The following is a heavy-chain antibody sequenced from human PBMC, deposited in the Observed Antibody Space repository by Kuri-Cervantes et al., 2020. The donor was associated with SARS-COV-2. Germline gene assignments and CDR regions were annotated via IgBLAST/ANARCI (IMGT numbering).Heavy chain of an antibody. CDR1: GFSISSGFY. CDR2: IFHSGTT. D-gene: IGHD2-15*01. Sequence: ESLKISCAVSGFSISSGFYWGWVRQPPGKGLEWIGSIFHSGTTYHNPSLKSRVTMSIDTSKNQFSLKLTSVTAADTAVYYCAMVVGNCFDPWGQGTLVTVSS. V-gene: IGHV4-38-2*01. J-gene: IGHJ5*02. CDR3: AMVVGNCFDP.